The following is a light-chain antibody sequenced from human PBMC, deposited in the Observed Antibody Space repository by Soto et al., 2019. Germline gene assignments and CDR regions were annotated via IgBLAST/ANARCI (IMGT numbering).Light chain of an antibody. CDR3: LQYNSYPRP. CDR1: QSISSW. Sequence: DIQMTQSPSTLSASVGDRVTITCRASQSISSWLAWYQQKPGKAPKLLIYDASSLESGVPSRFSGSGSGTEFTLTIRSLQPDHFATYYCLQYNSYPRPFGQRTNVDIK. CDR2: DAS. J-gene: IGKJ1*01. V-gene: IGKV1-5*01.